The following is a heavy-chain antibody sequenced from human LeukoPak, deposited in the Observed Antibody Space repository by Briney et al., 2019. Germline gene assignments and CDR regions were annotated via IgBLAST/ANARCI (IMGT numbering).Heavy chain of an antibody. CDR3: ARGGRYYDSRGYHREYYFDF. V-gene: IGHV4-59*01. J-gene: IGHJ4*02. D-gene: IGHD3-22*01. Sequence: SETLSLTCSVSGGSISTYYWSWIRQPPGKGLEWIGYIYNSGNTNYNPSLRSRVTISVDTSNNQFSLRLSSVTAADTAVYYCARGGRYYDSRGYHREYYFDFWGQGTLVTGSS. CDR2: IYNSGNT. CDR1: GGSISTYY.